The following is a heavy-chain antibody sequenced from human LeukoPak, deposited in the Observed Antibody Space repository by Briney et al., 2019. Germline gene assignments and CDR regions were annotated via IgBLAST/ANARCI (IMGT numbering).Heavy chain of an antibody. Sequence: GGSLRLSCAASGFTFSSYWMSCVRQAPGKGLEWVANIKQDGSEKYYVDSVKGRFTISRDNAKNSLYLQMNSLRAEDTAVYYCARSGFRYSGSYDQWRDYWGQGTLVAVSS. CDR2: IKQDGSEK. CDR1: GFTFSSYW. D-gene: IGHD1-26*01. J-gene: IGHJ4*02. V-gene: IGHV3-7*01. CDR3: ARSGFRYSGSYDQWRDY.